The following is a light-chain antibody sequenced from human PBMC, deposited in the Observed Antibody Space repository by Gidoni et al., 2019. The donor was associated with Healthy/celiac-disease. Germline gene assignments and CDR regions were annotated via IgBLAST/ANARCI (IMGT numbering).Light chain of an antibody. V-gene: IGKV4-1*01. CDR2: WAS. CDR1: QSVLYSSNNKNY. Sequence: DIVMTQSPNSLAVSLGERATINCKSSQSVLYSSNNKNYLAWYQQKPGQPPKLLIYWASTRESGVPDRFSGSGSGTDFTLTISSLQAEDVAVYYCQQDYSTPPNYSFGQGTKLEIK. CDR3: QQDYSTPPNYS. J-gene: IGKJ2*03.